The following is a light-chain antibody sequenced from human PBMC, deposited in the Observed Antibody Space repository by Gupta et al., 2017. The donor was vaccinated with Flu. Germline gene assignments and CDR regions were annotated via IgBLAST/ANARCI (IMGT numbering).Light chain of an antibody. Sequence: EIVMTQSPATLSVSPGERATLSCRASQSVRTNLAWYLQKPGQAPRLLIYAASTRATSIPARFSGSGSGTEFTLTISSLQSEDFAVYYCQQYNNWPQTFGQGTKLEIK. V-gene: IGKV3-15*01. CDR1: QSVRTN. CDR2: AAS. J-gene: IGKJ1*01. CDR3: QQYNNWPQT.